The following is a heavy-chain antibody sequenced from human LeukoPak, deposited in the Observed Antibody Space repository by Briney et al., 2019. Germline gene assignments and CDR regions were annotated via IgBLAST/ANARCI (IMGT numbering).Heavy chain of an antibody. Sequence: GASVKVSCKASGYTFTDYFIHWIRRAPGQGLEWRGRIYPNSGATSYAQKFQGRVTMTRDTSINTGNMELTGLRFDDTAVYYCARELSAVGRWGAFDMWGQGTMVTVSS. D-gene: IGHD6-13*01. CDR1: GYTFTDYF. V-gene: IGHV1-2*06. CDR3: ARELSAVGRWGAFDM. J-gene: IGHJ3*02. CDR2: IYPNSGAT.